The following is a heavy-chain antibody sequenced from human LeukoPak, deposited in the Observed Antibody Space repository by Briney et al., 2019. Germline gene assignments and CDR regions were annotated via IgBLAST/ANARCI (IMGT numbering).Heavy chain of an antibody. J-gene: IGHJ6*03. CDR3: AKDNPKRRLITMVRGDYMDV. Sequence: PGGSLRLSCAASGFTFSSYSMNWVRQAPGKGLEWVSSISSSSSYIYYADSVKGRFTISRDNSKNTLYLQMNSLRAEDTAVYYCAKDNPKRRLITMVRGDYMDVWGKGTTVTVSS. CDR2: ISSSSSYI. V-gene: IGHV3-21*04. CDR1: GFTFSSYS. D-gene: IGHD3-10*01.